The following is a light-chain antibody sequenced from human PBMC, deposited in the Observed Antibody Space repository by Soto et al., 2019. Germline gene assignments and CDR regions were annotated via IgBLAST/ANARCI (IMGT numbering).Light chain of an antibody. Sequence: DIVMTQSPLSLPVTPGEPASISCMSSQSLLHINGYNFLDWYLQKPGQSPQILINLGSNRSSGVPQRLSGSGSGTHFTMKLSRVEAEDVGVYYCMQALQSPRTFGQGTKVAIK. CDR2: LGS. CDR3: MQALQSPRT. J-gene: IGKJ1*01. V-gene: IGKV2-28*01. CDR1: QSLLHINGYNF.